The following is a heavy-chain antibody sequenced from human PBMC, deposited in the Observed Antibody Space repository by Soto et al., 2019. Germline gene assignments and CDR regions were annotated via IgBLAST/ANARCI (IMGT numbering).Heavy chain of an antibody. CDR2: ITGSGGDT. CDR3: AKGRAYTQTFFDF. D-gene: IGHD3-16*01. CDR1: GFIFPTHA. Sequence: GGSLRLSCAASGFIFPTHAMSWVRQAPGKGLEWVSAITGSGGDTFYASSVKGRFTVSRDNSKNTLYLHMTSLRADDTGVYFCAKGRAYTQTFFDFWGQGTLVTVSS. V-gene: IGHV3-23*01. J-gene: IGHJ4*02.